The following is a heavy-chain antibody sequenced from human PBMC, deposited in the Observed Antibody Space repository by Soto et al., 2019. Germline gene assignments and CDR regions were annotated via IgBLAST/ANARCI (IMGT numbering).Heavy chain of an antibody. J-gene: IGHJ2*01. Sequence: QVQLQQSGPGLVKPSQTLSLTCTVSGGSISSGDYYWSWIRQPPGKGLKWIGYIYYSGYTYYNPSLKSRVTISVDTSKNQFSLKLSSVTAADTAVYFCARAILYGDHWYFDLWGRGTLVTVSS. CDR3: ARAILYGDHWYFDL. D-gene: IGHD4-17*01. V-gene: IGHV4-30-4*01. CDR1: GGSISSGDYY. CDR2: IYYSGYT.